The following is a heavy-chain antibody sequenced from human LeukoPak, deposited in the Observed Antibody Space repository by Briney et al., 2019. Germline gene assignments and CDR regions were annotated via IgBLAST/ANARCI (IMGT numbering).Heavy chain of an antibody. D-gene: IGHD6-13*01. V-gene: IGHV3-9*01. CDR3: AKGDLRYSSSWYWFDY. CDR2: ISWNSGSI. CDR1: GFTFNDYA. Sequence: PGRSLRLSCAASGFTFNDYAMHWVRKAPGKGLEWVSGISWNSGSIGYADSVKGRFTISRDNSKNTLYLQMNSLRAEDTAVYYCAKGDLRYSSSWYWFDYWGQGTLVTVSS. J-gene: IGHJ4*02.